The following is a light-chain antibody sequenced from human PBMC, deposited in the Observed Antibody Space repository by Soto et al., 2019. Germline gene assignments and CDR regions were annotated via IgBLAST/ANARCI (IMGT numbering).Light chain of an antibody. J-gene: IGKJ4*01. V-gene: IGKV3-15*01. CDR2: GAS. Sequence: EIVMTQSPATLSVSPGVRATLSCRASQSISDTLAWYQQRPGQAPRLLIHGASTRATGFPARFSGSGSGTDFTLTISRLEPEDFAVYYCQQFSSYPLTFGGGTEVDNK. CDR1: QSISDT. CDR3: QQFSSYPLT.